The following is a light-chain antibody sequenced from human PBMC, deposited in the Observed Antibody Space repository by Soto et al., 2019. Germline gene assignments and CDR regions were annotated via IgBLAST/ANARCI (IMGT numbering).Light chain of an antibody. J-gene: IGKJ4*01. CDR3: QQYSNWPLT. V-gene: IGKV3-15*01. Sequence: EIVMTQSPATLSLSPGERATLSCRASQSVSSNLAWYQQKPGQAPRLLIYGASTRATGIPDRFSGSGSGTEFTLTISSLHSEDFAVYYCQQYSNWPLTFGGGTKVEIK. CDR2: GAS. CDR1: QSVSSN.